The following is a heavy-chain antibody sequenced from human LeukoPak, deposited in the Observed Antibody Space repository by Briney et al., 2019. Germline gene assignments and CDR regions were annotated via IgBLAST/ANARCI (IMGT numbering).Heavy chain of an antibody. CDR2: ISWNSGSI. CDR1: GFTFDDYA. CDR3: AKGLFPDY. V-gene: IGHV3-9*01. J-gene: IGHJ4*02. D-gene: IGHD2-21*01. Sequence: GRSLRLSCAASGFTFDDYAMHWVRQAPGKGLEWVSGISWNSGSIGYADPVKGRFTISRDNAKNSLYLQMNSLRAEDTALYYCAKGLFPDYWGQGTLVTVSS.